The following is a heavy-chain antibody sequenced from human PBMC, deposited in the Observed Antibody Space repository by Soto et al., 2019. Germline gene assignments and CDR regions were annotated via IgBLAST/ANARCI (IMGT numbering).Heavy chain of an antibody. CDR2: IYWDDDK. V-gene: IGHV2-5*02. CDR1: GFSLITRGAG. J-gene: IGHJ4*02. Sequence: QITLKEAGPTLVKPTQTLTLTCSFSGFSLITRGAGVGWIRQPPGKALEWLALIYWDDDKGYSTSLKSRLTITKHTSRNQVVLTMTNMDPADTATYYCAHTMAPRIFDYWGQGTLVTVSS. CDR3: AHTMAPRIFDY.